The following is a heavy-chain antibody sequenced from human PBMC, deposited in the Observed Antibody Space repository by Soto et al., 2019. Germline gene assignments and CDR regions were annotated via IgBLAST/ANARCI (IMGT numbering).Heavy chain of an antibody. V-gene: IGHV1-18*01. CDR1: GYTFTSYG. Sequence: QVQVVQSGPEVKKPGASVKVSCTTSGYTFTSYGITWVRQAPGQGLEWMGWISPYKGDTNYGQSLQGRVTMTTATPTTTAYMALTSPRSDDTAIYSCARSSDLYCNGASCYMAYWGQGTLITVSP. CDR3: ARSSDLYCNGASCYMAY. J-gene: IGHJ4*02. D-gene: IGHD2-15*01. CDR2: ISPYKGDT.